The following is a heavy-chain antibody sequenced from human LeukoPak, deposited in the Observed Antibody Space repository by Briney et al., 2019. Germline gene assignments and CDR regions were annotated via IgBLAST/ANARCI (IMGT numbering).Heavy chain of an antibody. CDR1: GFTFSSYA. D-gene: IGHD2-2*01. CDR3: ARDPVLPAAMPGLNYYYYMDV. CDR2: ISYDGSNK. J-gene: IGHJ6*03. V-gene: IGHV3-30*04. Sequence: GGSLRLSCAASGFTFSSYAMHWVRQAPGKGLEWVAVISYDGSNKYYADSVKGRFTISRDNSKNTLYLQMNSLRAEDTAVYYCARDPVLPAAMPGLNYYYYMDVWGKGTTVTVSS.